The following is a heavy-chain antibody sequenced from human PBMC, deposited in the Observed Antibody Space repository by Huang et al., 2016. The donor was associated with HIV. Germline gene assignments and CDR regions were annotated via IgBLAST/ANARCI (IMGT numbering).Heavy chain of an antibody. CDR2: ISSSSSHI. Sequence: EVQLVESGGGLVKPGGSLRLSCAASGFTFSSYSMNWVRQAPGKGLEWVSSISSSSSHIYYADSVKGRFTISRDNAKNSLYLQMNSLRAEDTAVYYCARDKNDFWSGYLGHWGQGTLVTVSS. J-gene: IGHJ4*02. D-gene: IGHD3-3*01. V-gene: IGHV3-21*01. CDR3: ARDKNDFWSGYLGH. CDR1: GFTFSSYS.